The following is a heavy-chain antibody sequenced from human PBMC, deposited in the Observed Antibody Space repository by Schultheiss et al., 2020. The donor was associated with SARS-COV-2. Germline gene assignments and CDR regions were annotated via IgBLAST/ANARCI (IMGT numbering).Heavy chain of an antibody. CDR1: GFTVSSNY. CDR2: ISGSGGST. Sequence: GESLKISCAASGFTVSSNYMSWVRQAPGKGLEWVSAISGSGGSTYYADSVKGRFTISRDNSKNTLYLQMNSLRAEDTAVYYCAKDSHTRAYPLMDVWGKGTTVTVSS. J-gene: IGHJ6*04. CDR3: AKDSHTRAYPLMDV. D-gene: IGHD2-2*01. V-gene: IGHV3-23*01.